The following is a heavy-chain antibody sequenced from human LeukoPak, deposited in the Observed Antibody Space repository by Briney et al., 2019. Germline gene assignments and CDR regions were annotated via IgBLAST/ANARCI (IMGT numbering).Heavy chain of an antibody. CDR2: IYYSGST. V-gene: IGHV4-39*01. CDR1: GGSISSSSYY. Sequence: SETLSLTSTVSGGSISSSSYYWGWIRQPPGKGLEWIGSIYYSGSTYYNPSLKSRVTISVDTSKNQFSLKLSSVTAADTAVYYCARLNWGYDFWSGYYDDYWGQGTLVTVSS. CDR3: ARLNWGYDFWSGYYDDY. D-gene: IGHD3-3*01. J-gene: IGHJ4*02.